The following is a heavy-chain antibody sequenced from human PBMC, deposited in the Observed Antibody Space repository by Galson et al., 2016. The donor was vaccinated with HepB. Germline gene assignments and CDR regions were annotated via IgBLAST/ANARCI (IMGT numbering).Heavy chain of an antibody. CDR3: VRAWSGSSPDY. V-gene: IGHV3-64D*09. Sequence: SLRLSCAASGFSFTTYYMNWVRQAPGKRLEYVPGVSNNGGAKYHADSVKGRFTISRDNSKNTVDLHMSSLRPEDTAVYYCVRAWSGSSPDYWGQGTQVTVSS. D-gene: IGHD1-26*01. J-gene: IGHJ4*02. CDR2: VSNNGGAK. CDR1: GFSFTTYY.